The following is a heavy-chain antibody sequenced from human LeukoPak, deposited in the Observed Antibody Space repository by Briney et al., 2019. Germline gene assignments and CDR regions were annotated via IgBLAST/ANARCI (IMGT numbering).Heavy chain of an antibody. CDR3: ARYVYGSGSYYNWFDP. CDR1: GGSISSKY. J-gene: IGHJ5*02. CDR2: NDYSGST. V-gene: IGHV4-59*01. Sequence: PSETLSLTCTVSGGSISSKYWSWIRQPPGKGLEWIGYNDYSGSTNYNPSLKSRVTISVDTSKKQFSLKLSSVTAVDTAVYYCARYVYGSGSYYNWFDPWGQGTLVTVSS. D-gene: IGHD3-10*01.